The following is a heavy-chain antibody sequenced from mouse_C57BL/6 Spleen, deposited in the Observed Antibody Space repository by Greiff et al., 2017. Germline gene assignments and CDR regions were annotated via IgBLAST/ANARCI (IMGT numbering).Heavy chain of an antibody. J-gene: IGHJ3*01. D-gene: IGHD2-3*01. CDR1: GYTFTGYW. V-gene: IGHV1-7*01. CDR2: INPSSGYT. CDR3: ARGGDGYSTPFAN. Sequence: QVQLKQSGAELAKPGASVKLSCKASGYTFTGYWMHWVKQRPGQGLEWLGYINPSSGYTKYNQKFKDKDTLPADKSSSPAYMQLSSLTYENSAVYYVARGGDGYSTPFANWGQGTLVTVSA.